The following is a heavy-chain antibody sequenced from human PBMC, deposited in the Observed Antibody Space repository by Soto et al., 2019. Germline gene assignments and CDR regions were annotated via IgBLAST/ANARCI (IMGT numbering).Heavy chain of an antibody. D-gene: IGHD5-18*01. CDR2: ISYDGSNK. Sequence: GGSLRLSCAASGFTFSSYGMHWVRQAPGKGLEWVAVISYDGSNKYYADSVKGRFTISRDNSKNTLYLQMNSLRAEDTAVYYCARDGGWDTAMEKHDAFDIWGQGTMVTVSS. J-gene: IGHJ3*02. CDR1: GFTFSSYG. V-gene: IGHV3-30*03. CDR3: ARDGGWDTAMEKHDAFDI.